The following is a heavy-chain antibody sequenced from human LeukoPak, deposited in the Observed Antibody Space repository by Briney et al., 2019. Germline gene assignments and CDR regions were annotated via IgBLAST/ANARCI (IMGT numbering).Heavy chain of an antibody. CDR1: GASVSGSPYY. V-gene: IGHV4-39*01. J-gene: IGHJ4*02. CDR3: AKSGGYGLIDY. CDR2: IYSSGST. D-gene: IGHD1-26*01. Sequence: KPSETLSLTCTVSGASVSGSPYYWGWIRQPPGKGLEWIGSIYSSGSTYYNMSLQSRVTISIETSKNQISLRLKSVTAADTAMYYCAKSGGYGLIDYWGQGTLVTVSS.